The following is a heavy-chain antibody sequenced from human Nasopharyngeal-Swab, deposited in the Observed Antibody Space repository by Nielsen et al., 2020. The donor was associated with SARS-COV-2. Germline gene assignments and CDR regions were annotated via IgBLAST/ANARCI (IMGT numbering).Heavy chain of an antibody. CDR3: ARDRISSTYDY. J-gene: IGHJ4*02. CDR1: GYTLTELS. D-gene: IGHD6-6*01. V-gene: IGHV1-24*01. CDR2: FDPENVET. Sequence: ASVKVSCKASGYTLTELSMHWVRQAPGKGLEWMGGFDPENVETIYAQKFQGRVSMTEDTSTDTAYMELRSLRSDATAVYYCARDRISSTYDYWGQGTLVTVSS.